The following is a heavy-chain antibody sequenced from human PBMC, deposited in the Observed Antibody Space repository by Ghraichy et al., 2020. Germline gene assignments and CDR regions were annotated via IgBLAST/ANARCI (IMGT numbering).Heavy chain of an antibody. D-gene: IGHD4-23*01. CDR2: ISGSGGST. V-gene: IGHV3-23*01. CDR1: GFTFSSYA. CDR3: AKDIRRISTTVVTSFDY. Sequence: GESLNISCAASGFTFSSYAMRWVRQAPGKGLEWVSAISGSGGSTYYADSVKGRFTISRDNSKNTLYLQMNSLRAEDTAVYYCAKDIRRISTTVVTSFDYWGQGTLVTVSS. J-gene: IGHJ4*02.